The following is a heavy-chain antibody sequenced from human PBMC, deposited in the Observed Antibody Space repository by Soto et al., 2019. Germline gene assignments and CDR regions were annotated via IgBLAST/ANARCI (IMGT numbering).Heavy chain of an antibody. CDR2: IYSGGST. V-gene: IGHV3-66*01. CDR1: GFSVSSNY. Sequence: HPGGSLRLSCAASGFSVSSNYMSWVRQAPGKGLEWVSAIYSGGSTYYADSVKGRFTISRDNSKSTLYLQMNSLRAEDTAVYYCARNYYDSSGYYYGGAFDIWGQGTMVTVSS. D-gene: IGHD3-22*01. J-gene: IGHJ3*02. CDR3: ARNYYDSSGYYYGGAFDI.